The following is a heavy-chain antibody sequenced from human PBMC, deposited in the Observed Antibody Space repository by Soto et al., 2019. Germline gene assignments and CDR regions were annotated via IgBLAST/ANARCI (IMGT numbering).Heavy chain of an antibody. J-gene: IGHJ4*02. CDR1: GDSITGYY. CDR3: ARHPSRTAVTGTGFDY. V-gene: IGHV4-59*08. D-gene: IGHD6-19*01. CDR2: IYYSGST. Sequence: QVQVQESGPGLVKPSETLSLTCTVSGDSITGYYWSWIRQPPGKGLEWIGYIYYSGSTNYNPSLKGRVTISVDTSKMQFSLKLSSVTAADTAVYFCARHPSRTAVTGTGFDYWGQGTLVTVSS.